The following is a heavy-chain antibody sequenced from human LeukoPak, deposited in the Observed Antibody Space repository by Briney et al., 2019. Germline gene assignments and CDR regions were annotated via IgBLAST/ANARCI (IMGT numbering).Heavy chain of an antibody. J-gene: IGHJ6*03. CDR1: GFTFSSSA. V-gene: IGHV3-66*04. CDR2: IFSGGST. CDR3: ARRGYYYDSSGYYYNYYYYTDV. D-gene: IGHD3-22*01. Sequence: PGGSLRLPCAASGFTFSSSAMSWVRQAPGKGLEWGSVIFSGGSTYYADSVKGRFTISRDNSKNTLYLQMNSLRAEDTAVYYCARRGYYYDSSGYYYNYYYYTDVWGKGTTVTISS.